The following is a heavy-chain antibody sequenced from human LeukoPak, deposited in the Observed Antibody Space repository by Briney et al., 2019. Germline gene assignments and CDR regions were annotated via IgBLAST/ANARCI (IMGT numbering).Heavy chain of an antibody. CDR3: ARELVWSGYYTGTGMDV. Sequence: GASVKVSCKASGYTFTSYGISWVRQAPGQGLEWMGWINPNSGGTNYAQKFQGRVTMTRDTSISTAYMELSRLRSDDTAVYYCARELVWSGYYTGTGMDVWGQGTTVTVSS. CDR2: INPNSGGT. CDR1: GYTFTSYG. V-gene: IGHV1-2*02. D-gene: IGHD3-3*01. J-gene: IGHJ6*02.